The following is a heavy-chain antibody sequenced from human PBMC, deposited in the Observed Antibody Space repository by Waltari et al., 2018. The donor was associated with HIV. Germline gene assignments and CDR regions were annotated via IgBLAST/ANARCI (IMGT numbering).Heavy chain of an antibody. D-gene: IGHD2-2*02. CDR1: GFTFSNFW. V-gene: IGHV3-7*01. J-gene: IGHJ6*02. CDR2: IKQDGSEK. Sequence: EVQLVESGGGLVQPGGSLRLSCAAPGFTFSNFWMSWVRQAPGKGLEWLANIKQDGSEKYYVDSVKGRFTISRDNAKNSLYLQMNSLRAEDTAVYYCASPSIRAGMDVWGQGTTVTVSS. CDR3: ASPSIRAGMDV.